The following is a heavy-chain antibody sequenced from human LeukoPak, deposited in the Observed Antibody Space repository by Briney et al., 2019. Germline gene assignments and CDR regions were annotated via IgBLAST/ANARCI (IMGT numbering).Heavy chain of an antibody. D-gene: IGHD4-11*01. CDR3: ARAKSKKPYYYGMDV. Sequence: GGSLRLSCAASGFTVSSNYMSWVRQAPGKGLEWVSVFYSGGSTYYADSVKGRFTISRDNSKNTLYLQMNSLRAEDTAVYYCARAKSKKPYYYGMDVWGQGTTVTVSS. J-gene: IGHJ6*02. V-gene: IGHV3-66*01. CDR2: FYSGGST. CDR1: GFTVSSNY.